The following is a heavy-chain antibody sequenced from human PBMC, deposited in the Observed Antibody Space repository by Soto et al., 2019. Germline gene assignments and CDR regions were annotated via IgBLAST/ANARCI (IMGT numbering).Heavy chain of an antibody. CDR1: GFTFSSYG. J-gene: IGHJ4*02. Sequence: GGSLRLSCAASGFTFSSYGMHWVRQAPGKGLEWVAVISYDGSNKYYADSVKGRFTISRENSKNTLYLQMNSLRAEDTAVYYCAKDEQGGSYVIVYWGQGTLVTVSS. V-gene: IGHV3-30*18. CDR3: AKDEQGGSYVIVY. D-gene: IGHD1-26*01. CDR2: ISYDGSNK.